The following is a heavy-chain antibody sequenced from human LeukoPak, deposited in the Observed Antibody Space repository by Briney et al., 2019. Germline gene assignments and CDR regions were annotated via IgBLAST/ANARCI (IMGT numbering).Heavy chain of an antibody. Sequence: SETLSLTCAVYGGSFSGYYWSWIRQPPGKGLEWIGEINHSGSTYYNPSLKSRVTISVDTSKNQFSLKLSSVTAADTAVYYCASRYCTNGVCSSYFDYWGQGTLVTVSS. D-gene: IGHD2-8*01. J-gene: IGHJ4*02. CDR1: GGSFSGYY. V-gene: IGHV4-34*01. CDR2: INHSGST. CDR3: ASRYCTNGVCSSYFDY.